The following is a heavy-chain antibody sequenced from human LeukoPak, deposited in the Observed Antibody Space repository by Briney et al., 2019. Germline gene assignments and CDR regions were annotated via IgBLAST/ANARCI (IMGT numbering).Heavy chain of an antibody. D-gene: IGHD6-13*01. J-gene: IGHJ5*02. V-gene: IGHV3-7*04. CDR2: IKQYGSEK. CDR1: GFTFSSYW. Sequence: PGGSLRLSCAASGFTFSSYWMTWVRQAPGKGREGVANIKQYGSEKYYVDSVKGRFTISRDNAKNSLYLQMNSLRAEDTAVYYCARPYSSDWYGWFDPWGQGTLVTVSS. CDR3: ARPYSSDWYGWFDP.